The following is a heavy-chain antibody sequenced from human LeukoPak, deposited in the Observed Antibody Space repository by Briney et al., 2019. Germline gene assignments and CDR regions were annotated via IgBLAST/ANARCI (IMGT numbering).Heavy chain of an antibody. J-gene: IGHJ4*02. Sequence: PGGSLRLSCAAFGFTFSSYGMHWVRQAPGKGLEWVSFISTSSSYIYYADSVKGRFTISRDNAENSLYLQMNSLRAEDTAVYYCARASSSWYYFDYWGQGTLVTVSS. D-gene: IGHD6-13*01. V-gene: IGHV3-21*01. CDR3: ARASSSWYYFDY. CDR2: ISTSSSYI. CDR1: GFTFSSYG.